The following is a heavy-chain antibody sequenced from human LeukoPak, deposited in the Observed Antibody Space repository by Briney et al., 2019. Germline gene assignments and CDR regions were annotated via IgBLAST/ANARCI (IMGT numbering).Heavy chain of an antibody. CDR3: ARDGLPARSFDY. CDR1: GGTFSSYA. CDR2: IIPTFGTA. Sequence: GASVKVSCKASGGTFSSYAISWVRQAPGQGLEWMGRIIPTFGTANYAQKFQGRVTITTDESTSTAYMDLSSLRSEDTAVYYCARDGLPARSFDYWGQGTLVTVSS. J-gene: IGHJ4*02. V-gene: IGHV1-69*05.